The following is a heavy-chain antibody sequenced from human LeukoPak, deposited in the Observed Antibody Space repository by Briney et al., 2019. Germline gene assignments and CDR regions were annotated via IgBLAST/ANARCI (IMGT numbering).Heavy chain of an antibody. J-gene: IGHJ3*02. CDR2: IRYDGSNK. V-gene: IGHV3-30*02. CDR3: AIPYDSSGYYYGDAFDI. Sequence: WGSLRLSCAASGFTFSSYGMHWVRQAPRQGLERVAFIRYDGSNKYYADSVKGRFTIPRDNSKNTLYLQMNSLRAEDTAVYYCAIPYDSSGYYYGDAFDIWGQGTMVTVSS. D-gene: IGHD3-22*01. CDR1: GFTFSSYG.